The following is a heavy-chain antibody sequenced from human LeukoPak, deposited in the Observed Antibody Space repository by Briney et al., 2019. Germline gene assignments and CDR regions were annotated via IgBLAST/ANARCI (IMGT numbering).Heavy chain of an antibody. CDR2: ISAYNGNT. CDR1: GYTFTSYG. D-gene: IGHD6-19*01. V-gene: IGHV1-18*01. Sequence: ASVTVSRKASGYTFTSYGISWVRQAPGQGREWMGWISAYNGNTNYAQKLRGRVTMTTDTSTSTAYMELRSRRSDDTAVYYCARVAYHSSGWYFDYWGQGTLVTVSS. CDR3: ARVAYHSSGWYFDY. J-gene: IGHJ4*02.